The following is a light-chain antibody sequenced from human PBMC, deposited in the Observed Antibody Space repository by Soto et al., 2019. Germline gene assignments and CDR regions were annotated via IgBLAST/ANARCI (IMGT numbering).Light chain of an antibody. CDR1: NSNIGSNP. V-gene: IGLV1-44*01. CDR3: AAWHDRLSDLL. CDR2: SNY. Sequence: QSVLTQPPSASGTPGQRVTISCSGSNSNIGSNPVHWYQQFPGTAPKVLIYSNYQRPSGVPDRFSGSKSGTSASLAISGLQSEDEADYYCAAWHDRLSDLLFGGGTKVTVL. J-gene: IGLJ2*01.